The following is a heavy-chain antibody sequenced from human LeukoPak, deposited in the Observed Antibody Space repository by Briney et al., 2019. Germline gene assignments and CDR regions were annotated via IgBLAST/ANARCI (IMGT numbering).Heavy chain of an antibody. CDR3: ERGGRYSYASFAY. CDR1: GFTFSSYW. CDR2: INSDGSST. V-gene: IGHV3-74*01. D-gene: IGHD5-18*01. J-gene: IGHJ4*02. Sequence: GGSLRLSCAASGFTFSSYWMHWVRQAPGKGLVWVSRINSDGSSTSYADSVKGRFTISRDNAKNTLYLQMNSLRAEATAVYYYERGGRYSYASFAYWGKGPLVTVSS.